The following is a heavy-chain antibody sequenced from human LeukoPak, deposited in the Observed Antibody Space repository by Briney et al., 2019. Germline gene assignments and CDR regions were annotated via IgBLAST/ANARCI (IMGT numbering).Heavy chain of an antibody. CDR1: GFTFSSYA. J-gene: IGHJ4*02. CDR2: ISGSGGST. Sequence: PGGSLRLSCAASGFTFSSYAMSWVRQAPGKGLEWVSAISGSGGSTYYADSVKGRFTISRDNSKNTLYLQMNSLRAEDTAVYYCAKEFSRVQASIVVVIGPIDYWGQGTLVTVSS. D-gene: IGHD3-22*01. CDR3: AKEFSRVQASIVVVIGPIDY. V-gene: IGHV3-23*01.